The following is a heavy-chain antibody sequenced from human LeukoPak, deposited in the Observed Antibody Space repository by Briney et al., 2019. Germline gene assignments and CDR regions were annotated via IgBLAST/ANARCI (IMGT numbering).Heavy chain of an antibody. CDR3: ARQRGASGTVNWFDP. D-gene: IGHD3-10*01. CDR2: IKQDGSEI. Sequence: QSGGSLRLSCAASGFTFSNYWMGWVRQAPGKGLEWVANIKQDGSEIYYVDSVKGRFTISRDTAKDSLYLQMNSLRAEDTAVYYCARQRGASGTVNWFDPWGQGTLVTVSS. CDR1: GFTFSNYW. J-gene: IGHJ5*02. V-gene: IGHV3-7*01.